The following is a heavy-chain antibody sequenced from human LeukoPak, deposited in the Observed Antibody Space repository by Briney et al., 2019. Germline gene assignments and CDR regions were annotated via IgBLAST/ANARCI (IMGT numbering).Heavy chain of an antibody. D-gene: IGHD3-9*01. CDR1: GGSISSYY. CDR2: IYTSGST. J-gene: IGHJ5*02. V-gene: IGHV4-4*07. Sequence: SETLSLTCTVSGGSISSYYWSWIRQPAGKGLEWIGRIYTSGSTNYNPSLKSRVTISVDTSKNQFSLKLSSVTAADTAVYYCARVKSYDILTGYYSSQGNWFDPWGQGTLVTVSS. CDR3: ARVKSYDILTGYYSSQGNWFDP.